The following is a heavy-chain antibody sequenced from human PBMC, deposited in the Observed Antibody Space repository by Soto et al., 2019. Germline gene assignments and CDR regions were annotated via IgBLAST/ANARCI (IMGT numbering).Heavy chain of an antibody. V-gene: IGHV1-3*04. CDR3: ASGSSGYYDYYFDY. CDR1: GYSFINYA. D-gene: IGHD3-22*01. CDR2: INIGDGNT. J-gene: IGHJ4*02. Sequence: GAAVKVSCKASGYSFINYAIYWVRQAPGQRLEWMGRINIGDGNTKYSQRFQGRVTITRDTSASTAYMDLSSLTSDDTAVYYCASGSSGYYDYYFDYWGQGTLVTVSS.